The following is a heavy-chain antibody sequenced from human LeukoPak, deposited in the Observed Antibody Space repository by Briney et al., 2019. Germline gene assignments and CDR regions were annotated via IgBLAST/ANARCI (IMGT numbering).Heavy chain of an antibody. J-gene: IGHJ3*01. CDR3: VRDWSYAFDL. CDR1: GFTFSRHT. CDR2: IMRTAADVT. Sequence: GGSLRLSCAASGFTFSRHTMNWVRQAPGKGLEWISYIMRTAADVTSYADSVEGRFTISRDDAKNSLYLQMNSLRDDDTAVYYCVRDWSYAFDLWGQGTMVTVSS. V-gene: IGHV3-48*02.